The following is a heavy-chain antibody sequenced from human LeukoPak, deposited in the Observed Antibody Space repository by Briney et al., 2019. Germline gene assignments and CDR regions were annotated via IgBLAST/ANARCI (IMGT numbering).Heavy chain of an antibody. Sequence: GGSLRLSCAASGFTFSTYWMSWVRQAPGKGLEWVANINQDGSEKYYVDSVKGRFTISRDNAKNSLYLQMNSLRAEDTAVYYCASGSSVPETGPGWGQGTLVTVSS. CDR1: GFTFSTYW. CDR3: ASGSSVPETGPG. CDR2: INQDGSEK. J-gene: IGHJ4*02. D-gene: IGHD1-14*01. V-gene: IGHV3-7*01.